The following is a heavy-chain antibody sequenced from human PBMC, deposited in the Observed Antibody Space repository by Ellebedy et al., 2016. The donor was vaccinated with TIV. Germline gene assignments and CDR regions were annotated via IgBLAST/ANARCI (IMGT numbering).Heavy chain of an antibody. V-gene: IGHV3-30*18. CDR2: ISYDGSNK. CDR1: GFTFSSYG. CDR3: AKDLAHYHYYYGMDV. Sequence: GGSLRLXXAASGFTFSSYGMHWVRQAPGKGLEWVAVISYDGSNKYYADSVKGRFTISRDNSKNTLYLQMNSLRAEDTAVYYCAKDLAHYHYYYGMDVWGQGTTVTVSS. J-gene: IGHJ6*02. D-gene: IGHD3-10*01.